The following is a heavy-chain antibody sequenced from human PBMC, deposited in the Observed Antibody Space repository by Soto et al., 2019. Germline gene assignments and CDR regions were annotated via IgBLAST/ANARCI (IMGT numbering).Heavy chain of an antibody. Sequence: QVQLVQSGAEVKKPGASVKVSCKASGYTFTSYAMHRVRQAPGQRLEWMGWINAGNGNTKYSQKFQGRVTITRDTSASTAYMELSSLRSEYTAVYYCARGPGRPDGPGDYWGQGTLVTVSS. CDR3: ARGPGRPDGPGDY. J-gene: IGHJ4*02. V-gene: IGHV1-3*01. CDR2: INAGNGNT. CDR1: GYTFTSYA.